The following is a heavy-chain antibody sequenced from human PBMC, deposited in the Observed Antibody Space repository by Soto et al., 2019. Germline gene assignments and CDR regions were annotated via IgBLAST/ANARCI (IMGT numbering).Heavy chain of an antibody. J-gene: IGHJ4*02. CDR2: IWYDGSNK. V-gene: IGHV3-33*01. Sequence: QVQLVESGGGVIEPGRSLRLSGAASGFTFSSYGMHWVREAPGKGLEWVAVIWYDGSNKYYADSVKGRFTISRDNSKNTLYLQMNSLRAEDTAVYYCARDQAVVVTAILGYWGQGTLVTVSS. CDR1: GFTFSSYG. CDR3: ARDQAVVVTAILGY. D-gene: IGHD2-21*02.